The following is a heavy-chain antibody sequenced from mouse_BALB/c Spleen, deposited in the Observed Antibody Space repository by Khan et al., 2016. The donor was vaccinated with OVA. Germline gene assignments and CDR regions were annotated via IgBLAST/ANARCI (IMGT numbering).Heavy chain of an antibody. J-gene: IGHJ2*01. CDR2: ISYSGST. V-gene: IGHV3-2*02. Sequence: EVQLQESGPGLVTPSQSLSLTCTVTGYSITSDYAWNWIRQFPGNKLEWMGYISYSGSTSNNPFLKSRISNTQDTFKNQFFLQLNSVTTEDTSTYYCARSIMANWGQGTTLTVSS. CDR3: ARSIMAN. CDR1: GYSITSDYA.